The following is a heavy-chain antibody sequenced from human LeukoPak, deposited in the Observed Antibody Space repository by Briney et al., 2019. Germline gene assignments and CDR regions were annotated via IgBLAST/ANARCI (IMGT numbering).Heavy chain of an antibody. V-gene: IGHV3-23*01. J-gene: IGHJ4*02. D-gene: IGHD3-3*01. CDR2: ISGSGGST. CDR1: GFTFSSYA. Sequence: GGSLRLSCAASGFTFSSYAMSWVRQAPGKGLEWVSAISGSGGSTYCADSVKGRFTISRDNSKNTLYLQMNSLRADDTAVYYCAKSRSGYSPQYYFDYWGQGTLVTVSS. CDR3: AKSRSGYSPQYYFDY.